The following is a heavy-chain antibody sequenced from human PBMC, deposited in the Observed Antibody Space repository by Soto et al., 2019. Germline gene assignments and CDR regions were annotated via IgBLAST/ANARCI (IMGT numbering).Heavy chain of an antibody. CDR3: AGGSGWESES. J-gene: IGHJ4*02. D-gene: IGHD6-19*01. V-gene: IGHV3-7*05. CDR2: IKEDGGQK. CDR1: EFTFTTYW. Sequence: EVQLVESGGGLVQPGGSLRLSCAVSEFTFTTYWMTWVRQAPGKGLEWVANIKEDGGQKNYLESVRWRFTISRDNAKKSLFLEMSSLRVEDTAVYFCAGGSGWESESWGQGTLVTVSS.